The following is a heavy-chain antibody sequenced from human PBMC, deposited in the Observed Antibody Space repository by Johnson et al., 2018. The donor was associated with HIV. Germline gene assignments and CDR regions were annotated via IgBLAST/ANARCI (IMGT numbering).Heavy chain of an antibody. J-gene: IGHJ3*02. D-gene: IGHD3-10*01. CDR2: ISGSGGAT. V-gene: IGHV3-23*04. CDR3: ARAPGVRGIDAFDI. CDR1: GFTFSSYA. Sequence: VQLVESGGGLVQPGGSLRLSCAASGFTFSSYAMSWVRQAPGKGLEWVSAISGSGGATHYADSVKGRFRISRDNSKDTVYLQVNSLRAEDTAVYYCARAPGVRGIDAFDIWGQGTMVTVSS.